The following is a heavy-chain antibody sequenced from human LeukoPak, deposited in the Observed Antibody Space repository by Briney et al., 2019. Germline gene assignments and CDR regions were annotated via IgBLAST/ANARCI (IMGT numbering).Heavy chain of an antibody. D-gene: IGHD4-11*01. CDR1: GGSISSSSYY. J-gene: IGHJ4*02. Sequence: PSETLSLTCTVSGGSISSSSYYWGWIRQPPGKGLEWIGEINHSGSTNYNPSLKSRVTISVDTSKNQFSLKLSSVTAADTAVYYCARGLYSNYPLDYWGQGTLVTVSS. CDR3: ARGLYSNYPLDY. CDR2: INHSGST. V-gene: IGHV4-39*07.